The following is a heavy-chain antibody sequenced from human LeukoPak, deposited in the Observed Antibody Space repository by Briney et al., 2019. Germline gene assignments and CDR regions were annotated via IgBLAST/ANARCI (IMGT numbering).Heavy chain of an antibody. D-gene: IGHD4-17*01. J-gene: IGHJ6*02. CDR1: GFTFDDYA. CDR3: ARDGFNLDYGDFGMDV. V-gene: IGHV3-9*01. CDR2: ISWNSGSI. Sequence: GGSLRLSCAASGFTFDDYAMHWVRQAPGKGLEWVSGISWNSGSIGYADSVKGRFTISRDNAKNSLYLQMNSLRAEDTAVYYCARDGFNLDYGDFGMDVWGQGTTVTVSS.